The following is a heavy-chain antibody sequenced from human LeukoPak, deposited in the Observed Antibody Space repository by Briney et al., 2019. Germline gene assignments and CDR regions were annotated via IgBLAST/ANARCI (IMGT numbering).Heavy chain of an antibody. CDR1: GYTFTSYW. CDR2: IYPGDSDT. CDR3: ARGGSSGWYFYLDY. J-gene: IGHJ4*02. V-gene: IGHV5-51*01. D-gene: IGHD6-19*01. Sequence: ASVKVSCKVSGYTFTSYWIGWVRQMPGKGLEWMGIIYPGDSDTRYSPSFQGQVTISADKSISTAYLQWSSLKASDTAMYYCARGGSSGWYFYLDYWGQGAHITVSS.